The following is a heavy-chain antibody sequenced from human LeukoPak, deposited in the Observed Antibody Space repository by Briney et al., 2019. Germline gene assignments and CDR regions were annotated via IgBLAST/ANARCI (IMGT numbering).Heavy chain of an antibody. CDR2: MHPSENT. V-gene: IGHV4-39*01. CDR3: ARQPAYSRTFDV. Sequence: SETLSLTCTVSGGSINRCSYYWTWIRPPPGKGMEWIGSMHPSENTYYNPSLRSRVTIYVDTSKNQFSLSLASVTAADRADYCGARQPAYSRTFDVWGQGTMVSVSS. CDR1: GGSINRCSYY. J-gene: IGHJ3*01. D-gene: IGHD2-21*01.